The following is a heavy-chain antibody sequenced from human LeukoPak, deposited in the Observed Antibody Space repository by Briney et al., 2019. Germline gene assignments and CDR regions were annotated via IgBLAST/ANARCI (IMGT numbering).Heavy chain of an antibody. CDR3: ARDHYYDSSGYYPSDY. J-gene: IGHJ4*02. V-gene: IGHV1-46*01. CDR2: INPSGGST. CDR1: GYTFTSYY. Sequence: ASVKVSCKASGYTFTSYYMHWVRQAPGQGLEWMGIINPSGGSTSYAQKFQGRVTMTRDTSTSTVYMELSSLRSEDTAVHYCARDHYYDSSGYYPSDYWGQGTLVTVSS. D-gene: IGHD3-22*01.